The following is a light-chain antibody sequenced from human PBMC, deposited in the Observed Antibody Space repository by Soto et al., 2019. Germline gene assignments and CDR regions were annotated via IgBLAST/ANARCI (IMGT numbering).Light chain of an antibody. CDR2: AAS. CDR3: LQTYITPLA. J-gene: IGKJ3*01. Sequence: DIQMTQSPSSLSASVGDRVTITCRACQSISDHLSWFQKKPGQAPKVLIYAASSLQSGVPSRFSGSGSGTDFTLTISSLQPEDFGTYYCLQTYITPLAFGPGTTVDVK. V-gene: IGKV1-39*01. CDR1: QSISDH.